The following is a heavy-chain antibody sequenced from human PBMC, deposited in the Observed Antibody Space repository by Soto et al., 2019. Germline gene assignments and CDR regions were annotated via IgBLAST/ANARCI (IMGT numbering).Heavy chain of an antibody. CDR1: GFTFSSYW. V-gene: IGHV3-7*05. CDR2: IKQDGSEK. J-gene: IGHJ6*02. D-gene: IGHD5-18*01. Sequence: GGSLRLSCAASGFTFSSYWMSWVRQAPGKGLEWVANIKQDGSEKYYVDSVKGRLTISRDNAKNSLYLQMNSLRAEDTAVYYCARETTAMVTDYYGMDVWGQGTTVTVSS. CDR3: ARETTAMVTDYYGMDV.